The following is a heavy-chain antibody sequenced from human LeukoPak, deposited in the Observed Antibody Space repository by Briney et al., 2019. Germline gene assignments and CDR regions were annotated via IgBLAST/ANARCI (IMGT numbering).Heavy chain of an antibody. CDR1: GFTVRSNY. CDR3: ARFKSQSGTDAFDI. Sequence: AGGSLRLSCAASGFTVRSNYMSWVRQAPGKGLEWVSVIYSGGSVYYADSVEGRFTISRDSSKNTLYLQMNSLRAEDTAVYYCARFKSQSGTDAFDIWGQGTMVTISS. D-gene: IGHD1-1*01. V-gene: IGHV3-53*01. J-gene: IGHJ3*02. CDR2: IYSGGSV.